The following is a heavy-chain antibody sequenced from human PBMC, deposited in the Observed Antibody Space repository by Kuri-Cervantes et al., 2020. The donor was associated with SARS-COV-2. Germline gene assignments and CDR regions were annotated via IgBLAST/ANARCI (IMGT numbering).Heavy chain of an antibody. CDR2: VKTNSGNT. Sequence: GGSLKLSCKTPETTFPNYDINWVRQATGRGLEWMGMVKTNSGNTLYAQIFQGRVTMTRDTSTTTAYMELSSLTSEDTAIYYCYCAPKEGFDSWGQGTLVTVSS. V-gene: IGHV1-8*01. D-gene: IGHD2-21*01. J-gene: IGHJ4*02. CDR3: YCAPKEGFDS. CDR1: ETTFPNYD.